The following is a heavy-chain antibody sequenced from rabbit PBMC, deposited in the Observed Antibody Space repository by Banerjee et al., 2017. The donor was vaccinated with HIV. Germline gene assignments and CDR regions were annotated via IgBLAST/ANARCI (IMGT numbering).Heavy chain of an antibody. J-gene: IGHJ6*01. D-gene: IGHD2-1*01. CDR1: GFSFSGTYW. V-gene: IGHV1S45*01. CDR3: ARIFNYFFDL. CDR2: IYAGSSGST. Sequence: QEQVEESGGDLVKPEGSLTLTCTASGFSFSGTYWICWVRQAPGKGLEWIACIYAGSSGSTYYASWAKGRFTISKTSSTTVTLQMTSLTAADTATYFCARIFNYFFDLRGPGTLVTVS.